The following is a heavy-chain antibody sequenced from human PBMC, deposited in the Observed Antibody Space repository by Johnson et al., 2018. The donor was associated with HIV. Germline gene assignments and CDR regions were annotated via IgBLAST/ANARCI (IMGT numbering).Heavy chain of an antibody. V-gene: IGHV3-7*04. CDR3: ARVSGLGAFDI. J-gene: IGHJ3*02. CDR1: RFTFSDYG. CDR2: IKQDGSEK. D-gene: IGHD2-15*01. Sequence: VQLVESGGGVVQPGGSLRLSCAASRFTFSDYGMHWVRQAPGKGLEWVANIKQDGSEKYYVDSVKGRFTISRDNAKNSLYLQMNSLRAEDTAVYYCARVSGLGAFDIWGQGTMVTVSS.